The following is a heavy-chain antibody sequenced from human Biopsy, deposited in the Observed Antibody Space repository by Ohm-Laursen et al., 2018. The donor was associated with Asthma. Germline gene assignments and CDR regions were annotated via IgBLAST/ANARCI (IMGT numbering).Heavy chain of an antibody. J-gene: IGHJ4*01. D-gene: IGHD3-22*01. CDR2: ISWNSGNI. V-gene: IGHV3-9*01. CDR1: GFTFDDYG. Sequence: SLRLSCAAPGFTFDDYGMSWVRQAPGKGLEWVSSISWNSGNIDYAVSVKGRFTISRDNAKNSLYLQMQSLRPEDTAFYYCAKSADYYDSTDYLDFWGRGTLVTVSS. CDR3: AKSADYYDSTDYLDF.